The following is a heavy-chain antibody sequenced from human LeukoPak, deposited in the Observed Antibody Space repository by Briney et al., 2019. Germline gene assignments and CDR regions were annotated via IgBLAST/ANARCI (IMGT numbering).Heavy chain of an antibody. J-gene: IGHJ6*02. CDR2: ISSSGSTI. V-gene: IGHV3-11*01. D-gene: IGHD1-26*01. CDR3: ARVWEWEQVSYYYYGMDV. CDR1: GGSISSGDYY. Sequence: PSETLSLTCTVSGGSISSGDYYMSWIRQAPGKGLEWVSYISSSGSTIYYADSVKGRFTISRDNAKNSLYLQMNSLRAEDTAVYYCARVWEWEQVSYYYYGMDVWGQGTTVTVSS.